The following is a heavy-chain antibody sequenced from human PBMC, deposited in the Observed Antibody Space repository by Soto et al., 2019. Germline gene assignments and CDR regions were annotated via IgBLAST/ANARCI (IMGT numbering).Heavy chain of an antibody. D-gene: IGHD5-18*01. J-gene: IGHJ4*02. V-gene: IGHV3-48*02. CDR2: ISSSSSTI. CDR1: GFTFSSYG. Sequence: GGSLRLSCAASGFTFSSYGMNWVRQAPGKGLEWVSYISSSSSTIYYADSVKGRFTISRDNAKNSLYLQMNSLRDEDTAVYYCGREAGYSYGPFASWGQEPLAPVPS. CDR3: GREAGYSYGPFAS.